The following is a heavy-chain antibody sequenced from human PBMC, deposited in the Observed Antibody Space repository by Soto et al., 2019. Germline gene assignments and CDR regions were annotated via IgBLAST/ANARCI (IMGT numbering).Heavy chain of an antibody. J-gene: IGHJ1*01. CDR3: ARGPGVVGATPGPLGH. CDR1: GYAFPSYG. Sequence: VASVKVSCKASGYAFPSYGISWVRQAPGQGLEWMGWISAYNGNTNYAQKLQGRVTMTTDTSTSTAYMELRSLRSDDTAMYYCARGPGVVGATPGPLGHWGQGTLVTVSS. V-gene: IGHV1-18*01. CDR2: ISAYNGNT. D-gene: IGHD1-26*01.